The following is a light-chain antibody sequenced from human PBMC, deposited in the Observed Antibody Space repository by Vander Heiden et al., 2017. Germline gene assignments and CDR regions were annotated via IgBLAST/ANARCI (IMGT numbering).Light chain of an antibody. Sequence: QSALTQPASVSGSPGQSITISCTGTSSDVGTYNLLSWYQHHPGKAPKLIIYEVNRRPLGVSNRFSGSKSGNTASLTISGLQAEDEADYHCCSYAGSKSMVFGGGTSLTVL. V-gene: IGLV2-23*02. CDR2: EVN. CDR1: SSDVGTYNL. J-gene: IGLJ3*02. CDR3: CSYAGSKSMV.